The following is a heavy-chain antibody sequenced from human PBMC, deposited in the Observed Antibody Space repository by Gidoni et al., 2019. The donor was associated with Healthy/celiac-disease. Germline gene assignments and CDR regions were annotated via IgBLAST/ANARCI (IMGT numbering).Heavy chain of an antibody. D-gene: IGHD6-13*01. CDR2: ISRYGGST. V-gene: IGHV3-64D*09. Sequence: EVQLVESGGGLVQPGGSLRLSCSASGFTFCSFAMHWVRRAPGKGLEYVSAISRYGGSTYYADSVKGRFTISRDNSKNTLYLQMSSLRAEDTAVYYCVKDKSGYSSSWSDYWGQGTLVTVSS. J-gene: IGHJ4*02. CDR3: VKDKSGYSSSWSDY. CDR1: GFTFCSFA.